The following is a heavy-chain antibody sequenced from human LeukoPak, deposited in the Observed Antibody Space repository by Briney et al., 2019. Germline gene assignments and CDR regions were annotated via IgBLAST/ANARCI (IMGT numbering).Heavy chain of an antibody. D-gene: IGHD5-18*01. CDR2: IYYSGRT. CDR3: ARETAMISTWSAFDY. Sequence: SETLSLTCSVSGGSVSSDSFYWSWIRQPPGKGLEWTGYIYYSGRTFYNPSLKSRVTISVDTSKNQFSLKLSSVTAADTAVYYCARETAMISTWSAFDYWGQGILVTVSS. CDR1: GGSVSSDSFY. J-gene: IGHJ4*02. V-gene: IGHV4-61*01.